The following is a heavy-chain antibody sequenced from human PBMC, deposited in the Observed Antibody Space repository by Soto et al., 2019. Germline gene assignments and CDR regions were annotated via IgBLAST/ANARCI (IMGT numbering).Heavy chain of an antibody. CDR1: GFTFSSYS. CDR3: ERDSCFDT. Sequence: EVQLVEFGGGLVQPGGSLRLSCAASGFTFSSYSMNWVRQAPGKGLEWVSYISSSSITIYYADSVKGRFTISRDNAKNSVSLQMNSLRDEDTAVYYCERDSCFDTWGQGALVTVSS. CDR2: ISSSSITI. J-gene: IGHJ5*02. V-gene: IGHV3-48*02.